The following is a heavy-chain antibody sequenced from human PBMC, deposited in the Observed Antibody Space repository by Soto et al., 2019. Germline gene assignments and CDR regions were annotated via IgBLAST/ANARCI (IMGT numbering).Heavy chain of an antibody. J-gene: IGHJ6*02. Sequence: SLKISCKGSGYIFTNYWIGWVRQMPGRGLQWMGIIHPGDSDTKYNPSFQGQVTFSADKSITTAYLQWNSLKASDTAIYYCARSPVVAAIDYYGMDVWGQGTTVTVSS. V-gene: IGHV5-51*01. D-gene: IGHD2-15*01. CDR1: GYIFTNYW. CDR3: ARSPVVAAIDYYGMDV. CDR2: IHPGDSDT.